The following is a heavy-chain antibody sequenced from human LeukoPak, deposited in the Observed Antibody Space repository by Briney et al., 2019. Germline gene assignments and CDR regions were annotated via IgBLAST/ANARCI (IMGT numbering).Heavy chain of an antibody. V-gene: IGHV3-7*04. CDR3: ARDPYSGSYSDYYYYYYMDV. J-gene: IGHJ6*03. Sequence: DSVKGRFTISRDNAKNSLYLQLNSLRAEDTAVYYCARDPYSGSYSDYYYYYYMDVWGKGTTVTVSS. D-gene: IGHD1-26*01.